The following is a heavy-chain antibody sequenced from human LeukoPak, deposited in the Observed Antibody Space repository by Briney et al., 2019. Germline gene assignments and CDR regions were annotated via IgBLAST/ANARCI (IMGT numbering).Heavy chain of an antibody. CDR3: AKGGTHWPTGYYYMDV. D-gene: IGHD1-1*01. CDR2: ISGSGGST. J-gene: IGHJ6*03. Sequence: GGSLRLSCAASGFTFNSYVMSWVRQAPGKGLEWVSPISGSGGSTYYADSVKGRFTISRDNSKNTLYLQMNSLRAEDTAVYYCAKGGTHWPTGYYYMDVWGKGTTVTVSS. CDR1: GFTFNSYV. V-gene: IGHV3-23*01.